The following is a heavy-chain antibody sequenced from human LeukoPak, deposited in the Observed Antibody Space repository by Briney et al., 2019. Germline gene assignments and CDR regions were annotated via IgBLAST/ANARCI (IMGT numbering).Heavy chain of an antibody. CDR3: ARAIGSSWGKVDY. D-gene: IGHD6-13*01. Sequence: GGTLRLSCVASGFTFSNYWMHWVRQAPGKGLVWVSRIKTDGSRTNYADSVKGRFTISRDNAKNTVYLEMNSLRSEDTAVYYCARAIGSSWGKVDYWGQGTLVTVSS. CDR1: GFTFSNYW. CDR2: IKTDGSRT. V-gene: IGHV3-74*01. J-gene: IGHJ4*02.